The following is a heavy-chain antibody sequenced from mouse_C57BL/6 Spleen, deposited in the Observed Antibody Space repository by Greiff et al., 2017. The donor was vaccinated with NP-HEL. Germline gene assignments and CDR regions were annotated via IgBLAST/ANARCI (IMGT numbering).Heavy chain of an antibody. J-gene: IGHJ3*01. CDR1: GYTFTSYW. CDR3: ARNDGFAY. D-gene: IGHD2-12*01. V-gene: IGHV1-50*01. CDR2: IDPSDSYT. Sequence: VQLQQPGAELVKPGASVKLSCKASGYTFTSYWMQWVKQRPGQGLEWIGEIDPSDSYTNYNQKFKGKATLTVDTSSSTAYMQLSSLTSEDSAVYYCARNDGFAYWGQGTLVTVSA.